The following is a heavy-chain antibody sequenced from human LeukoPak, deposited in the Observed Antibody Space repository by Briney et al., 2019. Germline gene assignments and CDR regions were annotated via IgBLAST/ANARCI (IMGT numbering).Heavy chain of an antibody. D-gene: IGHD2-15*01. CDR1: GFTFNIYA. V-gene: IGHV3-7*01. Sequence: PGGSLRLSCSASGFTFNIYAMNWVRQAPGKGLEWVANIKQDGSEKYYVDSVKGRFTISRDNAKNSLYLQMNSLRAEDTAVYYCARDTFMVAAYWGQGTLVTVSS. CDR2: IKQDGSEK. J-gene: IGHJ4*02. CDR3: ARDTFMVAAY.